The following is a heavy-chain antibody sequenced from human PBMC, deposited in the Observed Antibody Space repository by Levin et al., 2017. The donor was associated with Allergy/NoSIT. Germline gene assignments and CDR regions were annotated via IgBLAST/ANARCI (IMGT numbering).Heavy chain of an antibody. CDR2: IKTNAGGGTT. CDR1: RFSFTDTW. V-gene: IGHV3-15*01. Sequence: PGGSLRLSCAASRFSFTDTWMSWVRQAPGKGLEWVGRIKTNAGGGTTDYAAPVKGRFTISRDDSINTLYLQMNSLKIDDTAVYYCVTNGYLRLDFIGPDYWGQGTLVTVSS. J-gene: IGHJ4*02. D-gene: IGHD5-12*01. CDR3: VTNGYLRLDFIGPDY.